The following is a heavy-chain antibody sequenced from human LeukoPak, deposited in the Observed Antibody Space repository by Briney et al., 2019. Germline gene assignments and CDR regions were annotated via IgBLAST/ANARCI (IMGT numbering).Heavy chain of an antibody. CDR3: ALQGYYNFRSGSYTRLDFDY. CDR1: GYTFTSHD. J-gene: IGHJ4*02. V-gene: IGHV1-46*01. D-gene: IGHD3-3*01. Sequence: ASVKVSCKASGYTFTSHDMHWVRQAPGQGLEWMGIINPSGGSTSYAQKFQDRVTMTRDTSTNTVYMELSSLRSEDTAVYYCALQGYYNFRSGSYTRLDFDYWGQGTLVTVSS. CDR2: INPSGGST.